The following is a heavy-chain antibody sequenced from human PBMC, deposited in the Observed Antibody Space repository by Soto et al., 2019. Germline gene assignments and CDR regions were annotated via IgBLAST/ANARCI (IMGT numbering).Heavy chain of an antibody. Sequence: QVQLVQSGGGVVQPGTSLRLSCAASGFIFSDYVMYWFRQTPGKGLEWMAVISYDGTNKHYANSVKGRFFISRDNSNNTLSLQMSSLRPEDSGIYSCARDKTGLYPGDCEVWGRGILVAGSS. CDR1: GFIFSDYV. V-gene: IGHV3-30*04. CDR3: ARDKTGLYPGDCEV. J-gene: IGHJ3*01. D-gene: IGHD3-10*02. CDR2: ISYDGTNK.